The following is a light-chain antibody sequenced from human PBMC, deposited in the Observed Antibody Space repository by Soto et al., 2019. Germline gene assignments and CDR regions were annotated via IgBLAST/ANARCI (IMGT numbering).Light chain of an antibody. CDR1: SSDVGGYNY. J-gene: IGLJ2*01. CDR3: QSYDRSLSYSGVV. CDR2: DVS. Sequence: QSVLTQPRSVSGSPGQSVTISCTGTSSDVGGYNYVSWYQQHPAKAPKLMIYDVSKRPSGVPDRFSGSKSGKTASLIISGLQAEDEADYYCQSYDRSLSYSGVVFGGGTKLTVL. V-gene: IGLV2-11*01.